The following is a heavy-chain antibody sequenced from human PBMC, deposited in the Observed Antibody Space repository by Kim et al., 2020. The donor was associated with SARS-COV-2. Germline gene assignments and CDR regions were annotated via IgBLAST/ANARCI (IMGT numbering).Heavy chain of an antibody. CDR1: GFTFSNYG. D-gene: IGHD2-2*01. CDR2: IWHDISTK. Sequence: GGSLRLSCVASGFTFSNYGIHWVRQAPGKGLEWVAIIWHDISTKYYAESVKGRFIISRDNSKNTAYLYMTSLRAEDTAVYYCVPDFYATAGFSQWSQGTLITVSS. CDR3: VPDFYATAGFSQ. V-gene: IGHV3-33*01. J-gene: IGHJ4*02.